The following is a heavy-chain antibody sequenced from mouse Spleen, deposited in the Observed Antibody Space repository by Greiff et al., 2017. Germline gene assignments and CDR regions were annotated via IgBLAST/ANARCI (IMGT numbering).Heavy chain of an antibody. CDR2: IHPNSGST. J-gene: IGHJ3*01. Sequence: QVHVKQSGAELVKPGASVKLSCKASGYTFTSYWMHWVKQRPGQGLEWIGMIHPNSGSTNYNEKFKSKATLTVDKSSSTAYMQLSSLTSEDSAVYYCARSFTTATAYWGQGTLVTVSA. CDR1: GYTFTSYW. CDR3: ARSFTTATAY. V-gene: IGHV1-64*01. D-gene: IGHD1-2*01.